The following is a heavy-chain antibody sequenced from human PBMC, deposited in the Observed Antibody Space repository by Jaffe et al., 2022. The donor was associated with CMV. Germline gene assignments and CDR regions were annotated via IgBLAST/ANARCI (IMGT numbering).Heavy chain of an antibody. V-gene: IGHV3-9*01. CDR3: AKGSLAGGSIAVAGWGWFDP. D-gene: IGHD6-19*01. J-gene: IGHJ5*02. CDR2: ISWNSGSI. Sequence: EVQLVESGGGLVQPGRSLRLSCAASGFTFDDYAMHWVRQAPGKGLEWVSGISWNSGSIGYADSVKGRFTISRDNAKNSLYLQMNSLRAEDTALYYCAKGSLAGGSIAVAGWGWFDPWGQGTLVTVSS. CDR1: GFTFDDYA.